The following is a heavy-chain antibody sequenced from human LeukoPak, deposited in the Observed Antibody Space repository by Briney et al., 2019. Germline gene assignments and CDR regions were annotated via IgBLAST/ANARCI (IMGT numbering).Heavy chain of an antibody. Sequence: GGSLRLSCAASGFTFSSYWMSWVRQAPGKGLEWVANMKQDGSEKYYVVSVKGRFTISRDTAKMSLYLQMNSLRAEDTAVYYCARAWLWTAFDIWGQGTMVTVSS. V-gene: IGHV3-7*01. CDR2: MKQDGSEK. D-gene: IGHD5-18*01. CDR1: GFTFSSYW. CDR3: ARAWLWTAFDI. J-gene: IGHJ3*02.